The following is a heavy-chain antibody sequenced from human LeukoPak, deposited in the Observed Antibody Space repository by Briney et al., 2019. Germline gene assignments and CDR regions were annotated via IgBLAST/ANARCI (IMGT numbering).Heavy chain of an antibody. J-gene: IGHJ4*02. CDR2: TNISSTTI. V-gene: IGHV3-48*02. CDR3: ARGLRYSSSWYNFDY. Sequence: GGSLRLSCVASGFTFSSSSMNWVRQATGKGLEWVSYTNISSTTIYYADSVKGRFPISRDNAKNSLYLQMNSLRDEDTAVYYCARGLRYSSSWYNFDYWGQGTLVTVSS. D-gene: IGHD6-13*01. CDR1: GFTFSSSS.